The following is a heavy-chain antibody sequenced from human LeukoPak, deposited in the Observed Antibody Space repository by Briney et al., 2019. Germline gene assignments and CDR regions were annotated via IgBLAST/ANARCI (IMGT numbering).Heavy chain of an antibody. CDR2: IYYSGST. CDR3: AFYCDSSGYYIDY. J-gene: IGHJ4*02. CDR1: GGSISSSSYY. Sequence: SETLSLTCTVSGGSISSSSYYWGWIRQPPGKGLEWIGSIYYSGSTYYNPSLKSRVTISVDTSKNQFSLKLSSVTAADTAVYYCAFYCDSSGYYIDYWGQGTLVTVSS. V-gene: IGHV4-39*01. D-gene: IGHD3-22*01.